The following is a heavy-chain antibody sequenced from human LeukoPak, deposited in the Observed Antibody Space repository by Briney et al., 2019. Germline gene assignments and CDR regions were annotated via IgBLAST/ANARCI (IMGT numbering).Heavy chain of an antibody. Sequence: GGSLRLSCAASGFSFNYVWMNWVRQAPGKGREWVGRIRTKIDGETTDYAATVKGRFTISRDDSKTTLYLQMNSLKTEDSAVYYCTTERNWELLRPYGMDIWGQGTTVTVSS. V-gene: IGHV3-15*01. CDR1: GFSFNYVW. D-gene: IGHD1-26*01. J-gene: IGHJ6*02. CDR3: TTERNWELLRPYGMDI. CDR2: IRTKIDGETT.